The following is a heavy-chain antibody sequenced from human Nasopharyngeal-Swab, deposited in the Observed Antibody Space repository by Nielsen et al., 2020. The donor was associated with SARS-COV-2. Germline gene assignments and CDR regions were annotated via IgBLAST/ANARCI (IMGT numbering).Heavy chain of an antibody. CDR1: GFSITYRF. J-gene: IGHJ6*02. CDR2: ITPFNGNA. D-gene: IGHD2-8*01. CDR3: ASGQCINGVCNPTDGLDV. Sequence: SVKVSCKASGFSITYRFLHWMRQAPGQALEWMGWITPFNGNAKYAQKFQGRVNITRDGSRTTASLELSSLRPDDTAMYFCASGQCINGVCNPTDGLDVWGQGTSVTVS. V-gene: IGHV1-45*02.